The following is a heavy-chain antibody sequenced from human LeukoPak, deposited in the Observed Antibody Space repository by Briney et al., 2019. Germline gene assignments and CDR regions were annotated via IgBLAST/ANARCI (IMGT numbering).Heavy chain of an antibody. D-gene: IGHD3-10*01. Sequence: GGSLRLSCAASGFTFSSYAMSWVRQAPGKGLEWVSAISGGGGSTYYADSVKGRFTISRDNSKNTLYLQMNSLRAEDTSVYYCAKDLHPRSWSYSPFDYWGQGTLVTVSS. V-gene: IGHV3-23*01. CDR2: ISGGGGST. CDR1: GFTFSSYA. J-gene: IGHJ4*02. CDR3: AKDLHPRSWSYSPFDY.